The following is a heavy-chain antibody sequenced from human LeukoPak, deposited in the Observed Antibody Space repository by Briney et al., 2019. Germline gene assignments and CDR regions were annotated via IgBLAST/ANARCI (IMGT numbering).Heavy chain of an antibody. Sequence: PGGSLRLSRAASGFTFSSYGMHWVRQAPGKGLEWVAFIRYDGSNKYYADSVKGRFTISRDNSKNTLYLQMNSLRAEDTAVYYCAKDPAGYSSGWNGGYYYMDVWGKGTTVTVSS. CDR3: AKDPAGYSSGWNGGYYYMDV. CDR2: IRYDGSNK. CDR1: GFTFSSYG. J-gene: IGHJ6*03. V-gene: IGHV3-30*02. D-gene: IGHD6-19*01.